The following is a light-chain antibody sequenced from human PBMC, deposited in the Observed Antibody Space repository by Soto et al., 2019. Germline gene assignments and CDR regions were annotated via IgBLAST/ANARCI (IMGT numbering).Light chain of an antibody. CDR2: DVS. J-gene: IGLJ1*01. CDR1: SSDVGGYNY. CDR3: SSYTSSSPYV. V-gene: IGLV2-14*01. Sequence: LTQPAFVSGSPGQSITISCTGTSSDVGGYNYVSWYQQHPGKAPKLMIYDVSNRPSGVSNRFSGSKSGNTASLTISGLQAEDEADYYCSSYTSSSPYVFGTGTKVTVL.